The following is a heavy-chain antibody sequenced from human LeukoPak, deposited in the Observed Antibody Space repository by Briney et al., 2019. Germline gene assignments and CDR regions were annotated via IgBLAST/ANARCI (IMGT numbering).Heavy chain of an antibody. CDR3: ARSGDYGDYGSFDY. J-gene: IGHJ4*02. CDR2: IRSSSTYK. CDR1: GFTFSGYT. D-gene: IGHD4-17*01. V-gene: IGHV3-21*01. Sequence: MAGGSLRLSCAASGFTFSGYTMNWVRQAPGKGLEWVSSIRSSSTYKYYADSVKGRFIISRDNAKNSLYLQMSSLRPEDTAVYHCARSGDYGDYGSFDYWGQGTLVTVSS.